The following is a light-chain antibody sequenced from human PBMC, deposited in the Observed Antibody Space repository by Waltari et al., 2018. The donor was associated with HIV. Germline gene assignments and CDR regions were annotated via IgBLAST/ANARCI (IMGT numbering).Light chain of an antibody. Sequence: QSVLTQPPSASGTTRQGVTISCSGRTSHVGRDSVCWYRQLPGPATKLLIYDNDKRPSGVSARFSGSKSGTSASLAISGLRSDDEADYYCSAWDDSLSVVVFGGGTKLTVL. J-gene: IGLJ3*02. CDR1: TSHVGRDS. V-gene: IGLV1-47*01. CDR2: DND. CDR3: SAWDDSLSVVV.